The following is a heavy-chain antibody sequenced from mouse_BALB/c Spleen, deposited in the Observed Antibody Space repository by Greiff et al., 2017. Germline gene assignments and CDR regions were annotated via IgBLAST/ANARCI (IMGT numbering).Heavy chain of an antibody. V-gene: IGHV1-67*01. J-gene: IGHJ4*01. Sequence: QVQLQQSGPELVRPGESVKISCKGSGYTFTDYAMHWVKQSHAKSLEWIGVISIYYDNTNYNQKFKGKATMTVDKSSSTAYMELARLTSEDSAIYYCASNYCNYGHAMDYWGQGTSVTVSS. D-gene: IGHD2-1*01. CDR3: ASNYCNYGHAMDY. CDR1: GYTFTDYA. CDR2: ISIYYDNT.